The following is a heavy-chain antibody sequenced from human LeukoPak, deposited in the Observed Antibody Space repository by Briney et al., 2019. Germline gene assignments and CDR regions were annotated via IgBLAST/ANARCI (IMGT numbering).Heavy chain of an antibody. J-gene: IGHJ4*02. Sequence: GGSLRLSCAASGFTFSSYAMSWVRQAPGKGLEWVSAISGSGGSTYYADSVKGRFTISRDNSKNTLYLQMDSLRAEDTAVYYCAKENHIAVAGSGVDYWGQGTLVTVSS. CDR2: ISGSGGST. CDR1: GFTFSSYA. D-gene: IGHD6-19*01. V-gene: IGHV3-23*01. CDR3: AKENHIAVAGSGVDY.